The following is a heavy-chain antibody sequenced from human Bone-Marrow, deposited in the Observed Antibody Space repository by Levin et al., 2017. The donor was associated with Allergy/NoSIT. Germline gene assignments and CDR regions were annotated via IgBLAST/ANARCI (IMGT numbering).Heavy chain of an antibody. CDR1: GFTFSSYG. J-gene: IGHJ6*02. Sequence: GGSLRLSCAASGFTFSSYGMHWVRQAPGKGLEWVAVISYDGSNKYYADSVKGRFTISRDNSKNTLYLQMNSLRAEDTAVYYCAKDYVDTAMVGFYGMDVWGQGTTVTVSS. V-gene: IGHV3-30*18. CDR2: ISYDGSNK. CDR3: AKDYVDTAMVGFYGMDV. D-gene: IGHD5-18*01.